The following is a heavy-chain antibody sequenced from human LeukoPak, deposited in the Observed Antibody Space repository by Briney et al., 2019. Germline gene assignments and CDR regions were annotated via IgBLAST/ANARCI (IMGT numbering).Heavy chain of an antibody. Sequence: PSETLSLTCTVSGGSISSHYWSWIRQPPGKGLEWIGYIYYSGSTNYNPSLKSRVTISVDTSKNQFSLKLSSVTAADTAVYYCARVGVDYYLVGKGPIDYWGQGTLVTVSS. V-gene: IGHV4-59*11. J-gene: IGHJ4*02. CDR3: ARVGVDYYLVGKGPIDY. D-gene: IGHD3-22*01. CDR2: IYYSGST. CDR1: GGSISSHY.